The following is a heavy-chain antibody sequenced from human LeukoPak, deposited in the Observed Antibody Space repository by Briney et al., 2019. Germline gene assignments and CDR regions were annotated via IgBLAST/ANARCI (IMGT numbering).Heavy chain of an antibody. CDR1: GGSISSYY. D-gene: IGHD6-13*01. J-gene: IGHJ3*02. V-gene: IGHV4-4*07. CDR3: AAGYSSSWFHAFDI. Sequence: SETLSLTCTVSGGSISSYYWSWIRQPAGKGLEWIGRIYTSGSINYNPSLKSRVTMSVDTSKNQFSLKLSSVTAADTAVYYCAAGYSSSWFHAFDIWGQGTMVTVSS. CDR2: IYTSGSI.